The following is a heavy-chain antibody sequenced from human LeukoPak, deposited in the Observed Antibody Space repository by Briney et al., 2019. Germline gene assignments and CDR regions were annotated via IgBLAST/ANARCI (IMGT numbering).Heavy chain of an antibody. V-gene: IGHV4-59*12. D-gene: IGHD1-1*01. Sequence: SETLSLTCTVSGGSISSYYWSWIRQPPGKGLEWIGYIYYSGSTNYNPSLKSRVTISVDRSKNKFSLNLSSVTAADTAVYYCACRGVRQYYFDSWGQGILVTVSS. CDR3: ACRGVRQYYFDS. CDR2: IYYSGST. J-gene: IGHJ4*02. CDR1: GGSISSYY.